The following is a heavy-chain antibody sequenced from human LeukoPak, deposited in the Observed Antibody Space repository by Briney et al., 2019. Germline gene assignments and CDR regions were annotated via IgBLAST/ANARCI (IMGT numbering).Heavy chain of an antibody. D-gene: IGHD6-6*01. V-gene: IGHV4-61*02. J-gene: IGHJ4*02. CDR2: IYTSGST. Sequence: TLSLTCTVSGGSISSGSYYWSWIRQPAGKGLEWIGRIYTSGSTNYNPSLKSRVTISVDTSKNQFSLKLSSVTAADTAVYYCARAQLGNFDYWGQGTLVTVSS. CDR3: ARAQLGNFDY. CDR1: GGSISSGSYY.